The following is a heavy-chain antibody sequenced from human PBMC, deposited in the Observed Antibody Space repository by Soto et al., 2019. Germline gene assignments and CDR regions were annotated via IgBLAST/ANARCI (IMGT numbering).Heavy chain of an antibody. CDR3: ARQGSNGAYYYYGMDV. D-gene: IGHD3-16*01. CDR2: IYPGDSDT. Sequence: GESLKISCKGSGYRFSSYWIAWVRQMPGKGLEWMGIIYPGDSDTRYSPSFEGQVTISADKSNSTAYLQWSSLKASDTAMYYCARQGSNGAYYYYGMDVWGQGTTVTVSS. CDR1: GYRFSSYW. J-gene: IGHJ6*02. V-gene: IGHV5-51*01.